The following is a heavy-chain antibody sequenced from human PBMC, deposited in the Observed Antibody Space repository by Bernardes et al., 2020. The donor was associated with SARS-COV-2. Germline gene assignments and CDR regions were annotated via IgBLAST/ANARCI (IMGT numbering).Heavy chain of an antibody. J-gene: IGHJ4*02. CDR3: ASPPVPAATIDY. CDR1: GGSISSSSYY. CDR2: IYYSGST. V-gene: IGHV4-39*07. Sequence: SETLSLTCTVSGGSISSSSYYWGWIRQPPGKGLEWIGSIYYSGSTYYNPSLKSRVTISVDTSKNQFSLKLSSVTAADTAVYYCASPPVPAATIDYWGQGTLVTVSS. D-gene: IGHD2-2*01.